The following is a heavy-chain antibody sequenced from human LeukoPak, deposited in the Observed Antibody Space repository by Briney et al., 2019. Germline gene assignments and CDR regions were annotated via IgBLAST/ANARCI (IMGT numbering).Heavy chain of an antibody. CDR3: ARDKRYYYGSGGPDAFDI. CDR1: GGSISSYY. Sequence: SETLSLTCTVSGGSISSYYWSWIRQPPGKGLEWIGYIYYSGSTNYSPSLKSRVTISVDTSKNQFSLKLSSVTAADTAVYYCARDKRYYYGSGGPDAFDIWGQGTMVTVSS. V-gene: IGHV4-59*01. CDR2: IYYSGST. D-gene: IGHD3-10*01. J-gene: IGHJ3*02.